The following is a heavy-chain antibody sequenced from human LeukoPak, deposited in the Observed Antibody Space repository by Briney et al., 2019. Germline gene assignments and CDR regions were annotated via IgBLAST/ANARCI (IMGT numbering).Heavy chain of an antibody. V-gene: IGHV4-59*01. CDR1: GGSISSYY. CDR3: ARETPINWFDP. Sequence: PSETLSLTCTVSGGSISSYYWSWIRQPPGKGLEWIGYIYYSGSTNYNPSLKSRVTISVDTSKNQFSLKLSSVTAADTAVYYCARETPINWFDPWGQGTLVTVSS. CDR2: IYYSGST. J-gene: IGHJ5*02.